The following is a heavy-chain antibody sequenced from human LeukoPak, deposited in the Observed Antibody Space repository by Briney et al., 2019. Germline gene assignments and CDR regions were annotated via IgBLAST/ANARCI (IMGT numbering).Heavy chain of an antibody. J-gene: IGHJ6*02. CDR1: GGSFSGYY. CDR3: ARGGRLAAADRNPLNGMDV. D-gene: IGHD6-13*01. Sequence: SETLSLTCAVYGGSFSGYYWSWIRQPPGKGLEWIGEINHSGSTNYNPSLKSRVTISVDTSKNQFSLKLSSVTAADTAVYYCARGGRLAAADRNPLNGMDVWGQGATVTVSS. V-gene: IGHV4-34*01. CDR2: INHSGST.